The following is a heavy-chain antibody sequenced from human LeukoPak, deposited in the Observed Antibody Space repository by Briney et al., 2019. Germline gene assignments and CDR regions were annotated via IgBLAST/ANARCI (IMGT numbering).Heavy chain of an antibody. J-gene: IGHJ6*04. Sequence: PGGSLRLSCAASGFTFSSYEMNWVRQAPGKGLEWVSYISSSGSTIYYADSVKGRFTISRDNAKNSLYLQMNSLRAEDTAVYYCAREGRYFDWLLKVGGPPYYYGMGVWGKGTTVTVSS. CDR1: GFTFSSYE. CDR2: ISSSGSTI. D-gene: IGHD3-9*01. CDR3: AREGRYFDWLLKVGGPPYYYGMGV. V-gene: IGHV3-48*03.